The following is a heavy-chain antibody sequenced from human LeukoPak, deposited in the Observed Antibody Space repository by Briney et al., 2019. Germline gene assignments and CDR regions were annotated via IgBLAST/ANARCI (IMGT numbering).Heavy chain of an antibody. J-gene: IGHJ4*02. Sequence: VSVKVSCKASGYTFTGYYMHWVRQAAGQGVEWVGWINPNSGGTNYAQKFQGRVIMTRDTSISTAYMELSRLRSDDTAVYYCARESGEHQLLLIHWGQGTLVTVSS. V-gene: IGHV1-2*02. CDR1: GYTFTGYY. CDR3: ARESGEHQLLLIH. CDR2: INPNSGGT. D-gene: IGHD2-2*01.